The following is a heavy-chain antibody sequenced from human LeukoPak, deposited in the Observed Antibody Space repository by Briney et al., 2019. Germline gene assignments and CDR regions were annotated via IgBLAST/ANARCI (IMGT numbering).Heavy chain of an antibody. Sequence: SVKVSCKASGGTFSSYAISWVRQAPGQGLEWMGGIIPIFGTANYAQKFQGRVTITADESTSTAYMELSSLRSEDTAVYYCARDDDYDYVWGSYRYEYWGQGTLVIVSS. CDR1: GGTFSSYA. V-gene: IGHV1-69*01. D-gene: IGHD3-16*02. J-gene: IGHJ4*02. CDR3: ARDDDYDYVWGSYRYEY. CDR2: IIPIFGTA.